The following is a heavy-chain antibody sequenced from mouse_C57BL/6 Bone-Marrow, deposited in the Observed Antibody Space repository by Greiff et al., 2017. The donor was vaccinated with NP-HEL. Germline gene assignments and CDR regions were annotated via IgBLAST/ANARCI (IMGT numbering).Heavy chain of an antibody. CDR2: IDPEDGET. CDR1: GFNITDYY. D-gene: IGHD2-3*01. Sequence: EVKLQESGAELVKPGASVKLSCTASGFNITDYYMHWVKQRTEQGLEWIGMIDPEDGETKYAPKFQGKATITADTSSNTAYLQLSSLTSEDTAVYYCAGVGYDGYYGYYAMDYWGQGTSVTVSS. J-gene: IGHJ4*01. V-gene: IGHV14-2*01. CDR3: AGVGYDGYYGYYAMDY.